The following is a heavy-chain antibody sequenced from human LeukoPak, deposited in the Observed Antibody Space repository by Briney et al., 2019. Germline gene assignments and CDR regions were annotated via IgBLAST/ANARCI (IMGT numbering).Heavy chain of an antibody. CDR3: AKALASSHGSGSYYNHPKVGAFDI. D-gene: IGHD3-10*01. CDR1: GFTFDDYA. J-gene: IGHJ3*02. CDR2: ISWNSGSI. V-gene: IGHV3-9*01. Sequence: GRSLRLSCAASGFTFDDYAMHWVRQAPGKGLEWVSGISWNSGSIGCADSVKGRFTISRDNAKNSLYLQMNSLRAEDTALYYCAKALASSHGSGSYYNHPKVGAFDIWGQGTMVTVSS.